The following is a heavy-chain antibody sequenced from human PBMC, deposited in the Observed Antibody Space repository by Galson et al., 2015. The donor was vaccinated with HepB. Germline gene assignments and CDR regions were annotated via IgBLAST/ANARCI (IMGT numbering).Heavy chain of an antibody. CDR2: INPGGGDT. CDR1: GYAFTHYY. J-gene: IGHJ5*02. D-gene: IGHD3-10*01. V-gene: IGHV1-46*01. Sequence: VKVSCKASGYAFTHYYIHWVRQAPGQGLQWMARINPGGGDTVFAQAFQGRVALTRDTSTNTVSLELSSLRSEDTAIYSCARENRGFDPWGQGTLVTVSP. CDR3: ARENRGFDP.